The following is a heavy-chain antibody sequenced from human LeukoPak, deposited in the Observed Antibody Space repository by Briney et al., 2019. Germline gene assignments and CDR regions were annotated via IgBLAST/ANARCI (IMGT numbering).Heavy chain of an antibody. Sequence: PSETLSLTCTVSGGSISSYYWSWIRQPPGKGLEWIGYIYYSGSTNYNPSLKSRVTISVDTSKNQFSLNLKSVTAADTAVYYCARNLYDSSGSMGIYTFDSWGQGTLVTVSS. J-gene: IGHJ4*02. CDR1: GGSISSYY. D-gene: IGHD3-22*01. CDR3: ARNLYDSSGSMGIYTFDS. CDR2: IYYSGST. V-gene: IGHV4-59*01.